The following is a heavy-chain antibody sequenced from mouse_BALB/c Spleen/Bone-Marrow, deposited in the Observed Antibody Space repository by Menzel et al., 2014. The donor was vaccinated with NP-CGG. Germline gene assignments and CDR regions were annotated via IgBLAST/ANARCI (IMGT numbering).Heavy chain of an antibody. Sequence: VQLQQSGPELVKPGASVKISCRASGYTFTDYNMHWVKQSHGESLEWIGYIYPYSGNTAYNQRFKNKATLTVDNSSSTAHMELRSLTSEDSAVYYCARFDDDYWEFAHWGQGTLVTVSA. J-gene: IGHJ3*01. V-gene: IGHV1S29*02. CDR3: ARFDDDYWEFAH. CDR2: IYPYSGNT. D-gene: IGHD2-3*01. CDR1: GYTFTDYN.